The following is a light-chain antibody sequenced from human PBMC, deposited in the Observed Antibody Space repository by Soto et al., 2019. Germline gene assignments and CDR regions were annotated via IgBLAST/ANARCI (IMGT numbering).Light chain of an antibody. Sequence: EFVLTQSPGTLSLSPGEGATLSCRASQTVRNNYLAWYQQKPGQAPRLLIYDASSRATGIPDRFSGGGSGTDFTLTISRLEPEDFAVYYCQQYGSSPPITFGQGTRLEIK. CDR3: QQYGSSPPIT. CDR1: QTVRNNY. J-gene: IGKJ5*01. CDR2: DAS. V-gene: IGKV3-20*01.